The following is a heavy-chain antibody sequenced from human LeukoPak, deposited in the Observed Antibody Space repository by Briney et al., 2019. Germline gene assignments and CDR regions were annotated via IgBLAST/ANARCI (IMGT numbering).Heavy chain of an antibody. Sequence: SETLSLTCAVYGGSFSGYYWSWIRQPPGKGLEWFGEINHSGSTNYNPSLKSRVTILVDTSKNQFSLKLSSVTAADTAVYYCASPTIAVAGILHYWGQGTLVTVSS. D-gene: IGHD6-19*01. V-gene: IGHV4-34*01. CDR3: ASPTIAVAGILHY. J-gene: IGHJ4*02. CDR2: INHSGST. CDR1: GGSFSGYY.